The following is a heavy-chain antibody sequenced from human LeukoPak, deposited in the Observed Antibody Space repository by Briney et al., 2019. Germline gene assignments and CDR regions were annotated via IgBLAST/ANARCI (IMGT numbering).Heavy chain of an antibody. D-gene: IGHD1-1*01. V-gene: IGHV1-2*02. J-gene: IGHJ4*02. CDR3: TRGGYGGPRVAFDY. CDR1: GHTFTGYY. CDR2: INPNSGGT. Sequence: ASVKVSCKASGHTFTGYYMHWVRQAPGQGLEWMGWINPNSGGTNYAQKFQGRVTMTRDTSTSTVYMELSSLRSEDTAVYYCTRGGYGGPRVAFDYWGQGTLVTVSS.